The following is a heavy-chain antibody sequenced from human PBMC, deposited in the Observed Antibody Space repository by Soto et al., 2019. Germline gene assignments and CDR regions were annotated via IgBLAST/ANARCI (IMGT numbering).Heavy chain of an antibody. Sequence: EVQLLESGGGLVQPGGSLRLSCAASGFIFSSYALNWVRQAPGKGLEWVSSISGGGGSTNYADSVKGRFTISRDNSKNTLYLQLNSLRAEDTALYYWASAFYGSGSYWGFDYWGQGTLVTVSS. D-gene: IGHD3-10*01. V-gene: IGHV3-23*01. CDR2: ISGGGGST. CDR1: GFIFSSYA. J-gene: IGHJ4*02. CDR3: ASAFYGSGSYWGFDY.